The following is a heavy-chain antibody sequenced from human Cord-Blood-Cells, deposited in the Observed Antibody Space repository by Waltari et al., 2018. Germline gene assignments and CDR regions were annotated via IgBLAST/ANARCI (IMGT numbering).Heavy chain of an antibody. V-gene: IGHV4-34*01. Sequence: QVQLQQWGAGLLKPSETLSLTCAVYGGSFRGYYWRWIRQPPGKGLEWIGEINHSGSTNYNPSLKSRVTISVDTSKNQFSLKLSSVTAADTAVYYCARHYYYGSGSYPLFDYWGQGTLVTVSS. CDR3: ARHYYYGSGSYPLFDY. CDR1: GGSFRGYY. D-gene: IGHD3-10*01. CDR2: INHSGST. J-gene: IGHJ4*02.